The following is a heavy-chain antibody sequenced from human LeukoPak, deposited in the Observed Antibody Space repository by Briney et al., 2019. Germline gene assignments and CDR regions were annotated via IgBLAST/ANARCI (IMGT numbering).Heavy chain of an antibody. CDR2: ISSSSSYI. CDR3: ARDGVVPAANFVWNYVYYYYMDV. D-gene: IGHD2-2*01. CDR1: GFTFSSYS. Sequence: PGGSLRLSCAASGFTFSSYSMNWVRQAPGKGLEWVSSISSSSSYIYYADSVKGRFTISRDNAKNSLYLQMNSLRAEDTAVYYCARDGVVPAANFVWNYVYYYYMDVWGKGTTVTVSS. V-gene: IGHV3-21*01. J-gene: IGHJ6*03.